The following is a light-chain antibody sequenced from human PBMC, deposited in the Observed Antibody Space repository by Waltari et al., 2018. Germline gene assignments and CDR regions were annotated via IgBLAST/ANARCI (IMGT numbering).Light chain of an antibody. CDR1: KSVLYISNNKNN. CDR2: WAS. CDR3: QQYYSSPST. V-gene: IGKV4-1*01. J-gene: IGKJ1*01. Sequence: DIVMTQSPDSLAVSLGERATLNCKSSKSVLYISNNKNNLAWYQQKPRQPPRLIIYWASTRESGVPERFSGSGSGTDFTLTISSLQAEDVAVYHCQQYYSSPSTFGQGTKVEIK.